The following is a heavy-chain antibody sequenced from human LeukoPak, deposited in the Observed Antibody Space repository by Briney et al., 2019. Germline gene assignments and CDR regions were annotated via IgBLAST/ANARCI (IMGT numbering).Heavy chain of an antibody. CDR3: ARESVYYDSSDYFDY. V-gene: IGHV3-21*01. D-gene: IGHD3-22*01. J-gene: IGHJ4*02. CDR2: ISSSSSYI. CDR1: GFTFSSYS. Sequence: GGSLRLSCAASGFTFSSYSMNWVRQAPGKGLEWVSSISSSSSYIYYADSVKGRFTISRDNAKNSLHLQMNSLRAEDTAVYYCARESVYYDSSDYFDYWGQGTLVTVSS.